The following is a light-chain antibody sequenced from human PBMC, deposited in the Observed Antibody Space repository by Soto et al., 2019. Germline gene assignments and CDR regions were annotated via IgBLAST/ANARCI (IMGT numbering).Light chain of an antibody. J-gene: IGLJ1*01. CDR2: EVS. CDR3: SSYAGNSYV. V-gene: IGLV2-8*01. CDR1: SSDVGGYNY. Sequence: QSALTQPPSASGSPGQSVTISCTGTSSDVGGYNYVSWYQQHPGKAPKLMIYEVSKRPSGVPDRFSGSKSGNTASLTVSGLQAEDEAQYYCSSYAGNSYVFGSGTKVTVL.